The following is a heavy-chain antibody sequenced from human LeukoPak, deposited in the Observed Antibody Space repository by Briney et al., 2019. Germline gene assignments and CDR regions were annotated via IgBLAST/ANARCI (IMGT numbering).Heavy chain of an antibody. D-gene: IGHD3-22*01. CDR2: IYSGGST. Sequence: GGSLRLSCAASGFSVSTHYMSWVRQAPGKGLEWISVIYSGGSTYYADSVKGRFTISRDNSINTVHLHMNSLRPEDTAVYYCARSTSSGYYYGFEYWGQGTLVTVSS. V-gene: IGHV3-66*02. J-gene: IGHJ4*02. CDR1: GFSVSTHY. CDR3: ARSTSSGYYYGFEY.